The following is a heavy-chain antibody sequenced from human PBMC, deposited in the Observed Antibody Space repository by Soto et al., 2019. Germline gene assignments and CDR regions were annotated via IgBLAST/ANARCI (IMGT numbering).Heavy chain of an antibody. CDR2: ISYDGSIK. CDR3: AKDRRIQLWSQTYYYYGMDV. D-gene: IGHD5-18*01. Sequence: QVQLVESGGGVVQPGRSLRLSCAASGFTFSSYGMHWVRQAPGKGLERVAVISYDGSIKYYADSVKGRFPISRDNSKNTLYLQMNSLRAEDTAVYYCAKDRRIQLWSQTYYYYGMDVWGQGTTVTVSS. J-gene: IGHJ6*02. CDR1: GFTFSSYG. V-gene: IGHV3-30*18.